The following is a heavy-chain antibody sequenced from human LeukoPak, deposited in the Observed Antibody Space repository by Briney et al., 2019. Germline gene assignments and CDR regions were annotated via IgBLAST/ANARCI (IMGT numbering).Heavy chain of an antibody. Sequence: SETLSLTCAFYGGSFSGYYWSWIRQPPGKGLEWIGYIYYSGSTNYNPSLKSRVTISVDTSKNQFSLKLSSVTAADTAVYYCARVGSGWYKGGFDIWGQGTMVTVSS. D-gene: IGHD6-19*01. J-gene: IGHJ3*02. V-gene: IGHV4-59*01. CDR1: GGSFSGYY. CDR2: IYYSGST. CDR3: ARVGSGWYKGGFDI.